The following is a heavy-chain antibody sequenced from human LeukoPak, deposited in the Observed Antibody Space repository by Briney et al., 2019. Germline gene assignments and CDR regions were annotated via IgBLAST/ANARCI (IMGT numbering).Heavy chain of an antibody. CDR1: GFTVSSNY. D-gene: IGHD3-10*01. CDR2: IYSGGST. J-gene: IGHJ6*02. CDR3: ARSSPHYYGSGLFPLDV. V-gene: IGHV3-53*01. Sequence: GGSLRLSCAASGFTVSSNYMSWVRQAPGKGLEWVSVIYSGGSTYYADSVKGRFTISRDNSKNTPYLQMNSLRAEDTAVYYCARSSPHYYGSGLFPLDVWGQGTTVTVSS.